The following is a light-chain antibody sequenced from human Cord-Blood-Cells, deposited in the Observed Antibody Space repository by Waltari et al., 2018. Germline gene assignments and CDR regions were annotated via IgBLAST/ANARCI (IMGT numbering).Light chain of an antibody. J-gene: IGLJ1*01. V-gene: IGLV2-23*01. CDR2: EGS. CDR1: SSDVGSYNL. CDR3: CSYAGSSTYV. Sequence: QSALTQPAYVSGSPGPSITISCPGTSSDVGSYNLVSWYQQHPGKAPKLMIYEGSKRPSGVSNRFSGSKSGNTASLTISGLQAEDEADYYCCSYAGSSTYVFGTGTKVTVL.